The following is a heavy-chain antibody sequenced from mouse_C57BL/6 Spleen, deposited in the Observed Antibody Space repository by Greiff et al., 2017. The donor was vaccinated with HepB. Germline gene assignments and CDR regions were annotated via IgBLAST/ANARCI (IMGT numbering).Heavy chain of an antibody. V-gene: IGHV1-42*01. CDR1: GYSFTGYY. CDR3: ARRGDGPYYYAMDY. J-gene: IGHJ4*01. Sequence: EVQLQQSGPELVKPGASVKISCKASGYSFTGYYMNWVKQSPEKSLEWIGEINPSTGGTTYNQKFKAKATLTVDKSSSTAYMQLKSLTSEDSAVYYCARRGDGPYYYAMDYWGQGTSVTVSS. CDR2: INPSTGGT.